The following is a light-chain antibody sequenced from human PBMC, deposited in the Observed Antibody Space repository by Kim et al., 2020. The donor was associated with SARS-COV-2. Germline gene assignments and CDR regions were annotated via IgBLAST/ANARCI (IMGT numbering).Light chain of an antibody. CDR2: SAS. V-gene: IGKV1-39*01. Sequence: DIQMTQSPSSLSASVGDRITINCRASQNITNYLNWYQEKLGKAPNLLIYSASTLESGVPSRFSGRGSGTDFTLTISCLQPEDFATYWCQQSFRTPYTSGQGTKLEI. CDR3: QQSFRTPYT. J-gene: IGKJ2*01. CDR1: QNITNY.